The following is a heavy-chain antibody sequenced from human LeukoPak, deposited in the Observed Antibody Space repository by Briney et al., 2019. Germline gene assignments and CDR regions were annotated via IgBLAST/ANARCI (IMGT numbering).Heavy chain of an antibody. D-gene: IGHD3-22*01. CDR3: ARTFHYYDSSGYMYYFEY. J-gene: IGHJ4*02. CDR2: INPYNGNT. Sequence: ASVTVSCKASGYTFSSYGISWVRQAPGQGLEWMGWINPYNGNTKYAQKLQGRVTMTTDTSTSTAYMELRSLRSDDTAVYYCARTFHYYDSSGYMYYFEYWGQGTLVTVSS. CDR1: GYTFSSYG. V-gene: IGHV1-18*01.